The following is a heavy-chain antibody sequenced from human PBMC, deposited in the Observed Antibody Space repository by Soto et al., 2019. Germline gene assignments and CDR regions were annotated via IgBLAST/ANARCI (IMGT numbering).Heavy chain of an antibody. D-gene: IGHD2-21*02. Sequence: QVQLVQSGAEVKKPGSSVKVSCKASGGTFSSYTISWVRQAPGQGLEWMGRIIPILGIANYAQKFQGRVTXTXEXSPXTAYMELSSLRSEDTAVYYCARDDGLAYCGGDCYSWGQGTLVTVSS. CDR1: GGTFSSYT. CDR2: IIPILGIA. V-gene: IGHV1-69*02. J-gene: IGHJ4*02. CDR3: ARDDGLAYCGGDCYS.